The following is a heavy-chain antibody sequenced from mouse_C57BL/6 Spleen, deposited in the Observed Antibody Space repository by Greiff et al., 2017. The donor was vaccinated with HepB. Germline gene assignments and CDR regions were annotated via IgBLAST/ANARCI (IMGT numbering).Heavy chain of an antibody. CDR1: GYTFTDYE. J-gene: IGHJ3*01. D-gene: IGHD2-3*01. CDR3: TRGGLYPWFAY. CDR2: IDPETGVT. Sequence: VQLQQSGAELVRPGASVTLSCKASGYTFTDYEMHWVKQTPVHGLEWIGAIDPETGVTAYNKKFKGKAILTADNSSSTAYMELRSLTSEYSSVYYCTRGGLYPWFAYWGQGTLVTVSA. V-gene: IGHV1-15*01.